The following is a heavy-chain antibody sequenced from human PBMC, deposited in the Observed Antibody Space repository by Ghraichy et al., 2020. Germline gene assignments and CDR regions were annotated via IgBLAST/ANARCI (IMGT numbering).Heavy chain of an antibody. CDR2: INHSGST. CDR3: ARGGYYDFWSGYSLNWYFDL. CDR1: GGSFSGYY. Sequence: SETLSLTCAVYGGSFSGYYWSWIRQPPGKGLEWIGEINHSGSTNYNPSLKSRVTISVDTSKNQFSLKLSSVTAADTAVYYCARGGYYDFWSGYSLNWYFDLWGRGTLVTVSS. D-gene: IGHD3-3*01. V-gene: IGHV4-34*01. J-gene: IGHJ2*01.